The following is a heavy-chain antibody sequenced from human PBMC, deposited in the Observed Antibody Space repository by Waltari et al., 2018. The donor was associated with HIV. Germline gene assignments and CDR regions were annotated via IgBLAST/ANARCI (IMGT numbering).Heavy chain of an antibody. CDR2: IRYDGSNK. CDR3: AKDGVGYGDYTGNWFDP. J-gene: IGHJ5*02. CDR1: GFTFSSYG. V-gene: IGHV3-30*02. D-gene: IGHD4-17*01. Sequence: QVQLVESGGGVVQPGGSLSLSCAASGFTFSSYGMHWVRQAPGQGLEWVAFIRYDGSNKYYADSVKGRFTISRDNSKNTLYLQMNSLRAEDTAVYYCAKDGVGYGDYTGNWFDPWGQGTLVTVSS.